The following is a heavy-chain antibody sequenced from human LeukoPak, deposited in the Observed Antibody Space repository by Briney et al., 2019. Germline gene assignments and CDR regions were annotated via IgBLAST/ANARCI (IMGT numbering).Heavy chain of an antibody. J-gene: IGHJ6*02. CDR2: IYPGDSDT. V-gene: IGHV5-51*01. CDR1: GYSFTSYW. Sequence: GESPKILCKSSGYSFTSYWIGWVRQMPRKGLEWMGIIYPGDSDTSYRPSFQGQVTISADKSISNAYLQWSSLKASDTAMYYCALSSSSSSDGMDVWGQGTTVTVSS. D-gene: IGHD6-6*01. CDR3: ALSSSSSSDGMDV.